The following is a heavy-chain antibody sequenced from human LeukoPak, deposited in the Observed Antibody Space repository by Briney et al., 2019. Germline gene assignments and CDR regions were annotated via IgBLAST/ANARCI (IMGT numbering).Heavy chain of an antibody. CDR1: GIALSNYG. J-gene: IGHJ4*02. V-gene: IGHV3-23*01. CDR2: ISDSGRST. Sequence: GGSLRLSCAVSGIALSNYGMSWVRQAPGRGLEWVAGISDSGRSTNYADSVKGRFTISRDNTKNTLYLQMNSLRAEDTAVYFCAKRGVVIRVILVGFHKEAYYFDSWGQGALVTVS. CDR3: AKRGVVIRVILVGFHKEAYYFDS. D-gene: IGHD2-15*01.